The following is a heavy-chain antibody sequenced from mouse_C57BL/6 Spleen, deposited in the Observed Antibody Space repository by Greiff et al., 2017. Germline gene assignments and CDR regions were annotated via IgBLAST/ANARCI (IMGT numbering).Heavy chain of an antibody. J-gene: IGHJ2*01. Sequence: VQLQQSGAELVRPGTSVKVSCKASGYAFTNYLIEWVKQRPGQGLEWIGVINPGSGGTNYNEKFKGKATLTADKSSSTAYMQLSSLTSEDYAVYFCARRITAVVFDYWGQGTTLTVSS. V-gene: IGHV1-54*01. CDR3: ARRITAVVFDY. D-gene: IGHD1-1*01. CDR1: GYAFTNYL. CDR2: INPGSGGT.